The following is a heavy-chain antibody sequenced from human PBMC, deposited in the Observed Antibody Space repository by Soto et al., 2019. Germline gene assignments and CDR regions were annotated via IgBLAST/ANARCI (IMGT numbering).Heavy chain of an antibody. CDR3: ARGSKWLRFFDY. Sequence: SETLSLTCAVYGGSFSGYYWSWIRQPPGKGLEWIGEINHSGSTNYNPSLKSRVTISVDTSKNQFSLKLSSVTAADTAVYYCARGSKWLRFFDYWGQGTLVTVSS. CDR1: GGSFSGYY. D-gene: IGHD5-12*01. CDR2: INHSGST. V-gene: IGHV4-34*01. J-gene: IGHJ4*02.